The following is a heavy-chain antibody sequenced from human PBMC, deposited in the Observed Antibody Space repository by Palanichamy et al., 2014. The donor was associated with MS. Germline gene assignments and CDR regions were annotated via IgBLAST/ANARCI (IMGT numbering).Heavy chain of an antibody. CDR3: ARDDPTGLFDY. V-gene: IGHV3-48*01. CDR1: GFTFSSYN. J-gene: IGHJ4*02. Sequence: EVQLVESGGGLVQPGGSLRLSCAASGFTFSSYNMNWVRQAPGKGLEWVSYISSVSTTIYYADSVKGRFTISRDDAKNSLFLQMNSLRAEDTALYYCARDDPTGLFDYWGQGTLVTVSS. D-gene: IGHD4-17*01. CDR2: ISSVSTTI.